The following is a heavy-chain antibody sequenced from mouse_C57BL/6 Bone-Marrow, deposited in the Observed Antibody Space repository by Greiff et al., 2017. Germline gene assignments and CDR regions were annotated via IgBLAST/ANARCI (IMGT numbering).Heavy chain of an antibody. CDR1: GYTFTSYW. J-gene: IGHJ2*01. CDR3: AREDYYGSSPYYFDY. D-gene: IGHD1-1*01. Sequence: QVQLQQPGTELVKPGASVKLSCKASGYTFTSYWMHWVKQRPGQGLEWIGNINPSNGGTNYNEKFKSKATLTVDKSSSTAYMQLSSLTSEDAAVYYCAREDYYGSSPYYFDYWGQGTTLTVSS. CDR2: INPSNGGT. V-gene: IGHV1-53*01.